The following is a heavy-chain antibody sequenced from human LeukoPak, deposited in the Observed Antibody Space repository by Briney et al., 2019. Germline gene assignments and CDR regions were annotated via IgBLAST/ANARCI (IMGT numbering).Heavy chain of an antibody. CDR2: INPNSGGT. J-gene: IGHJ6*02. CDR3: ARQDLRGYSYGRSYYYYGMDV. D-gene: IGHD5-18*01. Sequence: GASVKVSCKASGYTFTGYYMHWVRQAPGQGLEWMGWINPNSGGTNYAQKFQGWVTMTRDTSISTAYMELRRLRSDDTAVYSCARQDLRGYSYGRSYYYYGMDVWGQGTTVTVSS. CDR1: GYTFTGYY. V-gene: IGHV1-2*04.